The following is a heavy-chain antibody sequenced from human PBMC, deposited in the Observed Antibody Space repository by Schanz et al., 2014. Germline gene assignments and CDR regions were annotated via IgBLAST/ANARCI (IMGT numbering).Heavy chain of an antibody. CDR3: ARDGRGADY. V-gene: IGHV4-59*01. J-gene: IGHJ4*02. CDR1: GGSISSYY. CDR2: RDSSGST. Sequence: QVQLQESGPGLVKPSETLSLTCTVSGGSISSYYWSWIRQPPGKGLKWTGHRDSSGSTKYNPSLKSRVAISIDTSKNKISLRLESVAEADTAVYYCARDGRGADYWGQGTLVTVSA.